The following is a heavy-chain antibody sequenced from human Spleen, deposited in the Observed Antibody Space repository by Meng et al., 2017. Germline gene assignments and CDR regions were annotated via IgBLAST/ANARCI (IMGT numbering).Heavy chain of an antibody. CDR1: GFTFSSYA. CDR3: TTTPYGDYTAYFDY. J-gene: IGHJ4*02. D-gene: IGHD4-17*01. CDR2: ISGSGGST. Sequence: EVHLLESGGGLVQPGGSLRLSCAASGFTFSSYAMSWVRQAPGKGLEWVSAISGSGGSTYYADSVKGRFTISRDNSKNTLYLQMNSLKTEDTAVYYCTTTPYGDYTAYFDYWGQGTLVTVSS. V-gene: IGHV3-23*01.